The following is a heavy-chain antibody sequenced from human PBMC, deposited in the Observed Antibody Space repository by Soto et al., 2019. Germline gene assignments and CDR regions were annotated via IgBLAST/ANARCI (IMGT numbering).Heavy chain of an antibody. J-gene: IGHJ4*02. V-gene: IGHV4-39*01. CDR3: ASNLDLYGGYGRPDY. D-gene: IGHD4-17*01. CDR2: IYYSGST. CDR1: GGSISSSSYY. Sequence: SETLSLTCTVSGGSISSSSYYWGWIRQPPGKGLEWIGSIYYSGSTYYNPSLKSRVTISVDTSKNQFSLKLSSVTAADTAVYYCASNLDLYGGYGRPDYWGQGTLVTVSS.